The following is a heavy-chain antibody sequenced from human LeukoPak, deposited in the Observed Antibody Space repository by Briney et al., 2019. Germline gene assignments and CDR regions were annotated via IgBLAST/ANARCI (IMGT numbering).Heavy chain of an antibody. CDR3: AKGPNGRGYSYGTEFDY. V-gene: IGHV3-43*01. Sequence: PGGSLRLSCAASGFTFDDYTMHWVRQAPGKGLEWVSLISWDGGSTYYADSVKGRFTISRDNSKNSLYLQMNSLRTEDTALYYCAKGPNGRGYSYGTEFDYWGQGTLVTVSS. CDR1: GFTFDDYT. D-gene: IGHD5-18*01. J-gene: IGHJ4*02. CDR2: ISWDGGST.